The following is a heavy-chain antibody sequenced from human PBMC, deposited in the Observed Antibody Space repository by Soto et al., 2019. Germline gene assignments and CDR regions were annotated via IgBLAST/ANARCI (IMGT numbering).Heavy chain of an antibody. CDR3: ARTPDIAVAGLIGFDY. J-gene: IGHJ4*02. Sequence: QVQLQQSGPGLVKPSQTLSLTCAISGDSVSSNSAAWNWIRQSPSRGLEWLGRTYYRSKWYNDYAVSVKSRITINPDTSKNQFSLQLNSVTPENTAVYYCARTPDIAVAGLIGFDYWGQGTLVTVSS. CDR2: TYYRSKWYN. V-gene: IGHV6-1*01. CDR1: GDSVSSNSAA. D-gene: IGHD6-19*01.